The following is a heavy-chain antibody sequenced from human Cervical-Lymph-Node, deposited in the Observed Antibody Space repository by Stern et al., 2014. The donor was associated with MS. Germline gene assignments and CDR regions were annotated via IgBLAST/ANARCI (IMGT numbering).Heavy chain of an antibody. CDR2: IRIKLYGATT. V-gene: IGHV3-49*03. Sequence: EVQLVESGGCFAQPGRSLRLSCSVSGFDFGDYALSWFRQAPGKVLELVGFIRIKLYGATTEDAASVKGRFTISRDDSKSIAYLQMSSLKTEDTAVYYCTRMRRGSGSYSYDYWGQGTLVTVSS. CDR1: GFDFGDYA. D-gene: IGHD3-10*01. CDR3: TRMRRGSGSYSYDY. J-gene: IGHJ4*02.